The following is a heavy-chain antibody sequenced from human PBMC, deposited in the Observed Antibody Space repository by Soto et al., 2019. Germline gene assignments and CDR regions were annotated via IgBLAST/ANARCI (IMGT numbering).Heavy chain of an antibody. V-gene: IGHV4-39*02. Sequence: QLQLLESGPGLVKPSETLSLTCTVSGGSVSNNSYYWGWIRQPPGKRLEWIGSVYYSGSAYYNPSLKSRLTIFVVTSMNHFSLKLSSVTSADTAIYYCARRLLVRGIIPYYFDYWGQGTLVTVSS. CDR1: GGSVSNNSYY. D-gene: IGHD3-10*01. CDR2: VYYSGSA. CDR3: ARRLLVRGIIPYYFDY. J-gene: IGHJ4*02.